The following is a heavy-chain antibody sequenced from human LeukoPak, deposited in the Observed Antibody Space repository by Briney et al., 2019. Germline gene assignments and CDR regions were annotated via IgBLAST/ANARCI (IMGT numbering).Heavy chain of an antibody. J-gene: IGHJ4*02. D-gene: IGHD5-12*01. CDR3: AKDINSGYDPGYFDY. Sequence: SGGSLRLSCAASGFTFSSYGMHWVRQAPGKGLEWVAFIRYDGSNKYYADSVKGRFTISRDNSKNTLYLQMNSLRAEDTALYYCAKDINSGYDPGYFDYWGQGTLVTVSS. CDR1: GFTFSSYG. V-gene: IGHV3-30*02. CDR2: IRYDGSNK.